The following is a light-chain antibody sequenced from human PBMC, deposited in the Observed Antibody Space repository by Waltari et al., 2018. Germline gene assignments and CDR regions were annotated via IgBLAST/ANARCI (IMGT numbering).Light chain of an antibody. J-gene: IGLJ2*01. V-gene: IGLV2-14*01. CDR3: SSYTGSSTLVI. CDR2: GVS. Sequence: QSALTQPASVSGSPGQSITISCTGTSSDVGAYNYVFWYQHHPGKAPKPVIYGVSNRPSGVSNRFSGSKSGNTASLTISGVQAEDEADYYCSSYTGSSTLVIFGGGTKLTVL. CDR1: SSDVGAYNY.